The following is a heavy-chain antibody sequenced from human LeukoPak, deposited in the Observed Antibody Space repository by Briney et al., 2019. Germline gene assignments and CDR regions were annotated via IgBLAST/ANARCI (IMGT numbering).Heavy chain of an antibody. CDR3: ARVKVAYLYDSPGYPKTLPHAFDI. CDR2: IYYSGRI. V-gene: IGHV4-59*01. Sequence: SETLSLTCTVSGGSISDYYWTWIRQPPGKGLEWIGYIYYSGRINYNPSLKSRVRISMDTSKNQFSLRLSSVTAADTAVYFCARVKVAYLYDSPGYPKTLPHAFDIWGPGTRVTVSS. D-gene: IGHD3-22*01. CDR1: GGSISDYY. J-gene: IGHJ3*02.